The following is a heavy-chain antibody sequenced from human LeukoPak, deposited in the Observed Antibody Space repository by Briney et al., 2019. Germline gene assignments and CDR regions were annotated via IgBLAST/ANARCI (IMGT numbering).Heavy chain of an antibody. V-gene: IGHV3-23*01. D-gene: IGHD2-21*02. CDR3: AKDRLLNCRGDCYIFDY. CDR2: ISGSGDST. J-gene: IGHJ4*02. Sequence: GGSLRLSCVASGFTLRSYVMSWVRQTPGKGLEWVSSISGSGDSTFYADSVKGRFSISRDNSKNTLYLQVNGLRTEDTAVYYCAKDRLLNCRGDCYIFDYWGQGTVVTVSS. CDR1: GFTLRSYV.